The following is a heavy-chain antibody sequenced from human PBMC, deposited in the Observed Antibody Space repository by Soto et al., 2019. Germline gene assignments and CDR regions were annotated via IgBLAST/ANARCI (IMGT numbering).Heavy chain of an antibody. D-gene: IGHD2-2*01. V-gene: IGHV3-9*01. J-gene: IGHJ4*02. CDR2: ISWNGGSV. CDR3: AKDRCSGNSCNSFDY. Sequence: ESGGGLVQPGRSLRLSCASSGFTFENYAMHWVRQAPGKGLEWVSGISWNGGSVGYAVSVKGRFTISRDNARNSVYLQMNSLRPEDTAFYYCAKDRCSGNSCNSFDYWGQGTLVTVSS. CDR1: GFTFENYA.